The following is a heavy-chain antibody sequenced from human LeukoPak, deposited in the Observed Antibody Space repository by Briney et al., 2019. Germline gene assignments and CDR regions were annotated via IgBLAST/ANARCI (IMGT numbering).Heavy chain of an antibody. V-gene: IGHV4-61*08. Sequence: PSQTLSLTCTVSGDSITSGDYYWSWIRQPPGKGLEWIGYIYYSGSINYNPSLKSRVTISVDTSKNQFSLKLSSVTAADTAVYYCARVVVVPRYYYYYYYMDVWGKGTTVTVSS. CDR1: GDSITSGDYY. D-gene: IGHD2-2*01. J-gene: IGHJ6*03. CDR3: ARVVVVPRYYYYYYYMDV. CDR2: IYYSGSI.